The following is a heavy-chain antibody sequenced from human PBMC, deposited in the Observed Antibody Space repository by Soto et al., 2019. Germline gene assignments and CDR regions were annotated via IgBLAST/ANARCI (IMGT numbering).Heavy chain of an antibody. CDR1: GGSTSSSNYY. Sequence: PSETLSLTCTVSGGSTSSSNYYWGWVRQSPGRGLEWIGSLYHTGSIYYNPSLNSRVTISVDTSKNQFSLKLSSVTAADTAVYYCASGADNWHDTAVYYCARGVGSGSYYNQYNWFDPWGQGTLVTVSS. J-gene: IGHJ5*02. CDR2: LYHTGSI. V-gene: IGHV4-39*01. CDR3: ASGADNWHDTAVYYCARGVGSGSYYNQYNWFDP. D-gene: IGHD3-10*01.